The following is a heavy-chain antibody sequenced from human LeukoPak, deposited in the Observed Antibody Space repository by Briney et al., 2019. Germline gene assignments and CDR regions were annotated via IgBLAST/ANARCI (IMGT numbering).Heavy chain of an antibody. CDR3: ARVYCSGGSCYLGYFQH. Sequence: SETLSLTCSVSGGSISDYYWSWIRLSPGTGLEWIGYMDYSGSAAYNPSLRGRVTISIDTSKKQFSLKLSSVTAADTAVYYCARVYCSGGSCYLGYFQHWGQGTLVTVSS. CDR2: MDYSGSA. D-gene: IGHD2-15*01. CDR1: GGSISDYY. J-gene: IGHJ1*01. V-gene: IGHV4-59*08.